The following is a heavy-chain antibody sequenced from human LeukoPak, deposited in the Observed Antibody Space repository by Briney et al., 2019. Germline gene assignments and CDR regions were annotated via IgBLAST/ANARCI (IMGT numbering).Heavy chain of an antibody. Sequence: GGSLRLSCAASGFTFDDYAMHWVRQAPGKGLEWVSGISWNSGSKGYADSVKGRFTISRDNAKNSLYLQMNSLRAEDTALYYCAKGSSGWYSYFQHWGQGTLVTVSS. V-gene: IGHV3-9*01. CDR2: ISWNSGSK. J-gene: IGHJ1*01. D-gene: IGHD6-19*01. CDR3: AKGSSGWYSYFQH. CDR1: GFTFDDYA.